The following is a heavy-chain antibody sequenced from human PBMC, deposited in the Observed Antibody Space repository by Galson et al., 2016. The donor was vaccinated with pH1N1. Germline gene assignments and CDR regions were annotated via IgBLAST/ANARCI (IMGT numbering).Heavy chain of an antibody. V-gene: IGHV3-7*03. J-gene: IGHJ4*02. CDR1: GFTFSGSW. CDR3: ATAVITRSRYFGLLLSYFDY. Sequence: SLRLSCAASGFTFSGSWISWVRQAPGKGLEWVANIKQDATEMAYVDYVKGRFTISRDNATRSLYLQMNSLRVEDTAVYYCATAVITRSRYFGLLLSYFDYWGQGTVVTVSS. D-gene: IGHD3-9*01. CDR2: IKQDATEM.